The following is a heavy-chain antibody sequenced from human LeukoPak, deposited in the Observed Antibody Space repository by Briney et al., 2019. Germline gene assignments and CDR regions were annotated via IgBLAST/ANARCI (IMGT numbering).Heavy chain of an antibody. Sequence: SETLSLTCTVSGGSISRYYWSWIRQPPGKGLEGIGYIYYSGSTNYNPSLKSRVTISVDTSKNQFSLKLSSVTAADTAVYYCARSSGSRVGFRLVDTAILDYWGQGTLVTVSS. CDR3: ARSSGSRVGFRLVDTAILDY. V-gene: IGHV4-59*08. CDR1: GGSISRYY. J-gene: IGHJ4*02. CDR2: IYYSGST. D-gene: IGHD5-18*01.